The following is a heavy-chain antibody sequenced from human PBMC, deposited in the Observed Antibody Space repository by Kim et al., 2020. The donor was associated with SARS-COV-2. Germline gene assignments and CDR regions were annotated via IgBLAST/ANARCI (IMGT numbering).Heavy chain of an antibody. V-gene: IGHV3-9*01. CDR2: LSLDSDRI. CDR3: TRDLVPGGADY. D-gene: IGHD6-6*01. J-gene: IGHJ4*02. Sequence: GGSLRLSCEMSGFKFERFAVHWVQPPGKGLEWVSGLSLDSDRIGYADSVKGRFTVSRDKAKDTLYLQMDSLRIEDTAFYYCTRDLVPGGADYWGQGTLVTVSS. CDR1: GFKFERFA.